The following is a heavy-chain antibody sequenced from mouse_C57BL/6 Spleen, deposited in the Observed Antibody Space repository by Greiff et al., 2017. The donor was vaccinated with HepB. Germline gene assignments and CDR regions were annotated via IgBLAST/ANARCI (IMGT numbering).Heavy chain of an antibody. J-gene: IGHJ2*01. CDR3: ARFSITTVVANFDY. D-gene: IGHD1-1*01. CDR2: IYPGSGST. V-gene: IGHV1-55*01. CDR1: GYTFTSYW. Sequence: VQLQQSGAELVKPGASVKMSCKASGYTFTSYWITWVKQRPGQGLEWIGDIYPGSGSTNYNEKFKSKATLTVDTSSSTAYMQLSSLTSEDFAVYYCARFSITTVVANFDYWGQGTTLTVSS.